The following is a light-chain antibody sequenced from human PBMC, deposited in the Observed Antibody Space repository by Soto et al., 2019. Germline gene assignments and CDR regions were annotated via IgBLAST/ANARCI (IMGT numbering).Light chain of an antibody. CDR1: SSNIGNNY. CDR3: GTWDSSLSAGPYV. J-gene: IGLJ1*01. V-gene: IGLV1-51*01. Sequence: QPVLTQPPSVSAATGQKVTISCTGSSSNIGNNYVSWYQQLPGTAPKLLIYDNNKRPSGIPDRFSGSKSGTSATLGITGLQTGDEADYYCGTWDSSLSAGPYVFGTGTKVTVL. CDR2: DNN.